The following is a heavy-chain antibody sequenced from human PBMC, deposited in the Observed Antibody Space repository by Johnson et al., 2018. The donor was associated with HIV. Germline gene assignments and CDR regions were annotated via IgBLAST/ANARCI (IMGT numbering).Heavy chain of an antibody. V-gene: IGHV3-74*02. CDR2: INGDGSRT. Sequence: MLLVESGGGVVHPGRSMRPSCAASGFTFSDHWMQWVRQAPGKRLMCVSRINGDGSRTRYADSVNGRFTSSTFTSKNTPYLHMNSLSAEDTAVYSCASDAIRFGGVGFGESVGDAFDIWGQGTMVTVSS. CDR1: GFTFSDHW. D-gene: IGHD3-16*01. J-gene: IGHJ3*02. CDR3: ASDAIRFGGVGFGESVGDAFDI.